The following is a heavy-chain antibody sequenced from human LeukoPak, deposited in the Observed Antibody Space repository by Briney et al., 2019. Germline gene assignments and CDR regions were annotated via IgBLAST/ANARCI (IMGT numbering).Heavy chain of an antibody. CDR2: MNPNSGNT. D-gene: IGHD6-13*01. CDR1: GYTFTSYD. CDR3: ARGLIAAAPGLFDY. J-gene: IGHJ4*02. Sequence: GASVKVSCKASGYTFTSYDINWVRQATGQGLEWMGWMNPNSGNTGYAQKFQGRVTITRNTSISTAYMELSSLRSEDTALYYCARGLIAAAPGLFDYWGQGTLVTVSS. V-gene: IGHV1-8*03.